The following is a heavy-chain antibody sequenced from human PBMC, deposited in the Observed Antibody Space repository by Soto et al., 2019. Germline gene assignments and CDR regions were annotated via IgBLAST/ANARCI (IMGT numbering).Heavy chain of an antibody. CDR1: GLSISTPW. CDR3: TTGSVEGH. V-gene: IGHV3-15*07. Sequence: EVQLVESGGTLVKPGGSLGLSGAVPGLSISTPWMNWVRKAPGKGLEWVGGIRTKFEGETTHYPAPVKGRFTISRDDSKNTLYLQMNSLKIEDTGVYYCTTGSVEGHWGQGTLVTVSS. J-gene: IGHJ1*01. D-gene: IGHD3-3*01. CDR2: IRTKFEGETT.